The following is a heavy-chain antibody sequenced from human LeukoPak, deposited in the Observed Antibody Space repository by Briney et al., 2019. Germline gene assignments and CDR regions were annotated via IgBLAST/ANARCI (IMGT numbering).Heavy chain of an antibody. V-gene: IGHV1-2*02. CDR1: GYTFTGYY. J-gene: IGHJ4*02. Sequence: ASVKVSCKASGYTFTGYYMHWVRQAPGQGLEWMGWINPNSGGTNYAQKFQGRVTMTRDTSISTACMELSRLRSDDTAVYYCARVAGGYCSGGSCYSEFYYFDYWGQGTLVTVSS. CDR2: INPNSGGT. CDR3: ARVAGGYCSGGSCYSEFYYFDY. D-gene: IGHD2-15*01.